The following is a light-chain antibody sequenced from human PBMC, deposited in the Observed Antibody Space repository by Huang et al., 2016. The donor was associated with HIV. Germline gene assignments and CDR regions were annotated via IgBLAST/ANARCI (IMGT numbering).Light chain of an antibody. Sequence: IQMTQSPSTLSASVGDRVTITCRASPTITDWLAWYQQKPGKAPALLIYKASNLEDGVPMRFSGSWSGTDFILTISSLQPDDSATYYCQQYSSYASWTFGQGTRVEIK. CDR3: QQYSSYASWT. CDR1: PTITDW. J-gene: IGKJ1*01. CDR2: KAS. V-gene: IGKV1-5*03.